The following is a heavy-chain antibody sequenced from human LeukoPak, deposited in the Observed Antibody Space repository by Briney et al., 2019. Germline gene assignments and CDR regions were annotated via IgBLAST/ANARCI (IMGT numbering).Heavy chain of an antibody. J-gene: IGHJ5*02. CDR2: ISDTGATT. CDR3: ARVPHGSGYSSSWYPRWFDP. Sequence: GGSLRLSCAGSGFTFSSYAMSWVRQAPGKGLEWVSAISDTGATTYDADSVKGRFTISRDNAKNSLYLQMNSLRAEDTAVYYCARVPHGSGYSSSWYPRWFDPWGQGTLVTVSS. CDR1: GFTFSSYA. D-gene: IGHD6-13*01. V-gene: IGHV3-23*01.